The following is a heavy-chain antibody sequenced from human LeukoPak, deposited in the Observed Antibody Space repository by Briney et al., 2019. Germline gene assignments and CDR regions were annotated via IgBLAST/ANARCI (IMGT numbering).Heavy chain of an antibody. Sequence: PGGSLRLSCAASGFTFSNYAMSRVRQAPGKGLEWVSDIGGSGGGTYYADSVKGRFTISRDSFKNTLYLQMNSLTPEDTALYYCAKDLYGSYAMDVWGQGTTVTVSS. J-gene: IGHJ6*02. CDR1: GFTFSNYA. CDR2: IGGSGGGT. D-gene: IGHD4-17*01. V-gene: IGHV3-23*01. CDR3: AKDLYGSYAMDV.